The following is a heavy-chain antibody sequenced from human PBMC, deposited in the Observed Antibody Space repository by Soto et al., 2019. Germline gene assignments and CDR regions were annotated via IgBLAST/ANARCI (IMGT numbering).Heavy chain of an antibody. D-gene: IGHD1-26*01. CDR3: ARIKWGLDYYNGMDV. CDR1: GYSVSDYF. Sequence: SVKVSCKASGYSVSDYFIQWVRQAPGQGLEWVAWINPKTAATNYAKKFQGRVSLTWDTSFSTAYMEVTRLRPDDTAVYYCARIKWGLDYYNGMDVWGQGTTVTVSS. CDR2: INPKTAAT. V-gene: IGHV1-2*02. J-gene: IGHJ6*02.